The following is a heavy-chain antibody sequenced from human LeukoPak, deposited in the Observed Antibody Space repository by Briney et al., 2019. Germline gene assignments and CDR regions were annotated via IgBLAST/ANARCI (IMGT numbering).Heavy chain of an antibody. D-gene: IGHD3-9*01. CDR2: IIPIFGTA. CDR1: GGTFSSYA. CDR3: ARLVDYDMPYYYYMDV. V-gene: IGHV1-69*13. Sequence: GASVKVSCKASGGTFSSYAISWVRQAPGQGLEWMGGIIPIFGTANYAQKFQGRVTITADESTSTAYMELSSLRSEDTAVYYCARLVDYDMPYYYYMDVWGKGTTVTVSS. J-gene: IGHJ6*03.